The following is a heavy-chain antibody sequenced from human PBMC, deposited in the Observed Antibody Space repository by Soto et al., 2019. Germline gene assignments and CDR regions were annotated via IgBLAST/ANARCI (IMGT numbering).Heavy chain of an antibody. CDR3: AKERSSGWSLDY. CDR1: GFTFSSYS. Sequence: SLRLSRAASGFTFSSYSINWVRQAPGKGLEWVSSISSSSSYIYYADSVKGRFTISRDNAKNTLYLQMNSLRAEDTAVFYCAKERSSGWSLDYWGQGTLVTVSS. D-gene: IGHD6-19*01. J-gene: IGHJ4*02. V-gene: IGHV3-21*04. CDR2: ISSSSSYI.